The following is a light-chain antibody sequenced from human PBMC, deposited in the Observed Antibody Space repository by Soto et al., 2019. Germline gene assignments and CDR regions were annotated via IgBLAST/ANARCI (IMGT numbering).Light chain of an antibody. CDR1: QSIGNY. CDR2: GAS. Sequence: TQSAATLSLSQSERATLSCRAGQSIGNYLAWYQQTPGQAPRLLIYGASTRATGIPVRFSGSASGTEFTLTISSLQAEDFTVYYCQQYNKWPLAFGQGTKVDIK. CDR3: QQYNKWPLA. V-gene: IGKV3-15*01. J-gene: IGKJ1*01.